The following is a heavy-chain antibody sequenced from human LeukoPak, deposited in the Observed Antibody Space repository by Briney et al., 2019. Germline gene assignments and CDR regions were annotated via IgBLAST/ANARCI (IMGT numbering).Heavy chain of an antibody. V-gene: IGHV4-34*01. D-gene: IGHD7-27*01. J-gene: IGHJ2*01. CDR2: INHSGST. CDR3: ARGPFTWARYFDR. Sequence: PSETLSLTCAVYGGSFSGYYLSWIRQPPGKGLEWIGEINHSGSTNYNPSLKSRVTISVDTSKNQFSLKLSSVTAADTAVYYCARGPFTWARYFDRWGRGTLVTVSS. CDR1: GGSFSGYY.